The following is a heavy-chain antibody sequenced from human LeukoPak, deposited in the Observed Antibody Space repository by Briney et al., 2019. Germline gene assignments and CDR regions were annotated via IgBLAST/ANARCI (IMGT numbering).Heavy chain of an antibody. CDR2: INPNSGGT. CDR1: GYTFTGYY. D-gene: IGHD2-2*01. V-gene: IGHV1-2*02. Sequence: ASVKVSCKASGYTFTGYYMHWVRQAPGQGLEWMGWINPNSGGTTYAQKFQGRVTMTRDTSISTAYLELSRLRSDDTAVYYCASVGYCSSTSCYYYYYYMDVWGKGTTVTVSS. CDR3: ASVGYCSSTSCYYYYYYMDV. J-gene: IGHJ6*03.